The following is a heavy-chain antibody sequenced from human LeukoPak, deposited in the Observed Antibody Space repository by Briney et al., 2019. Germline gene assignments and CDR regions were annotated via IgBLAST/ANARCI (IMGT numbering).Heavy chain of an antibody. D-gene: IGHD5-12*01. V-gene: IGHV3-23*01. CDR2: ISGSGGST. CDR3: ARTEHIVAIRGYYFDY. Sequence: GGSLRLSCAASGFTFSSYAMSWVRQAPGKGLEWVSAISGSGGSTYYADSVKGRFTTSRDNSKNTLYLQMNSLRAEGTAVYYCARTEHIVAIRGYYFDYWGQGTLVTVSS. CDR1: GFTFSSYA. J-gene: IGHJ4*02.